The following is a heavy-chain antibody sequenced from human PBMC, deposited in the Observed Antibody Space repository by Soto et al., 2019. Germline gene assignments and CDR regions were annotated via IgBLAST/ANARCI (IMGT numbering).Heavy chain of an antibody. CDR1: GYTFTSYD. V-gene: IGHV1-8*01. CDR3: ARVRGYCSGGSCYDAFDI. J-gene: IGHJ3*02. CDR2: MNPNSGNT. Sequence: ASVKVSCKASGYTFTSYDINWVRQATGQGLEWMGWMNPNSGNTGYAQKLQGRVTMTRNTSISTAYMELSSLRSEDTAVYYCARVRGYCSGGSCYDAFDIWGQGTMVTVSS. D-gene: IGHD2-15*01.